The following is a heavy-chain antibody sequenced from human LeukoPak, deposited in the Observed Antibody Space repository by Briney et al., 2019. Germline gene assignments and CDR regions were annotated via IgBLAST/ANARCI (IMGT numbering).Heavy chain of an antibody. Sequence: GALRLSCAASGFTFSNAWMSWVRQAPGKGLEWVGRIKSKTDGGTTDYAAPVKGRFTISRDNSKNTLYLQMNSLKTEDTAVYYCMQQLDYYYYGMDVWGKGTTVTVSS. D-gene: IGHD6-13*01. CDR1: GFTFSNAW. CDR3: MQQLDYYYYGMDV. J-gene: IGHJ6*04. V-gene: IGHV3-15*01. CDR2: IKSKTDGGTT.